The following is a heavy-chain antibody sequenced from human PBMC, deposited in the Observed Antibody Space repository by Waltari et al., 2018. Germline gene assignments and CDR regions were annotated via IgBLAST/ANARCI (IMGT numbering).Heavy chain of an antibody. CDR1: GGSISSGRYY. CDR2: IYTSGST. CDR3: ARDDYSNYEYYFDY. D-gene: IGHD4-4*01. J-gene: IGHJ4*02. Sequence: QVQLQESGPGLVKPSQTLSLTCTVSGGSISSGRYYWSWSRQPAGKGLEWIGYIYTSGSTNYNPSLKSRVTISVDTSKNQFSLKLSSVTAADTAVYYCARDDYSNYEYYFDYWGQGTLVTVSS. V-gene: IGHV4-61*09.